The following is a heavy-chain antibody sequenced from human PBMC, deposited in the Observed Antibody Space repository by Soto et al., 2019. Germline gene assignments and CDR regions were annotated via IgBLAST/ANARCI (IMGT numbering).Heavy chain of an antibody. CDR2: LNPKTGGT. CDR3: ASGRAVGY. D-gene: IGHD2-15*01. Sequence: QFQLVQSGAEVKKPGASVKVSCKASGYTFTGWYVHWVRQAPGQGLEWMGWLNPKTGGTYYAQRFQGRVSMTSDTYTSTAYMELNRLTSDDTAVYYCASGRAVGYWGQGTLVNVYS. V-gene: IGHV1-2*02. CDR1: GYTFTGWY. J-gene: IGHJ4*02.